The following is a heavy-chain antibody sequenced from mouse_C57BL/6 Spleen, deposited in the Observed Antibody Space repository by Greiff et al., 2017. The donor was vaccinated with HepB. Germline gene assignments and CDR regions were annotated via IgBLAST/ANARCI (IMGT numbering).Heavy chain of an antibody. CDR2: IYPGSGNT. D-gene: IGHD4-1*01. V-gene: IGHV1-76*01. J-gene: IGHJ2*01. CDR1: GYTFTDYY. Sequence: VQGVESGAELVRPGASVKLSCKASGYTFTDYYINWVKQRPGQGLEWIARIYPGSGNTYYNEKFKGKATLTAEKSSSTAYMQLSSLTSEDSAVYFCARSWDVDYWGQGTTLTVSS. CDR3: ARSWDVDY.